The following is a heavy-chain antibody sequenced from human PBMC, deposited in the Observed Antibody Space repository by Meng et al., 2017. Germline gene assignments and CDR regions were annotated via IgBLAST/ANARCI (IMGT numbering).Heavy chain of an antibody. Sequence: GESLKISCAASGFTVSSNYMSWVRQAPGKGLEWVSVIYSGGSTYYADSVKGRFTISRDNSKNTLYLQMNSLRAEDTAVYYCAKDGGLAPFDYWGQGTLVTVSS. CDR2: IYSGGST. CDR1: GFTVSSNY. CDR3: AKDGGLAPFDY. D-gene: IGHD3/OR15-3a*01. J-gene: IGHJ4*02. V-gene: IGHV3-53*01.